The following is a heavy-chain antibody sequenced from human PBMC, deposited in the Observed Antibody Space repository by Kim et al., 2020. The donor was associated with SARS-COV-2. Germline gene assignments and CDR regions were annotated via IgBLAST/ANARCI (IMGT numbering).Heavy chain of an antibody. V-gene: IGHV1-69*13. Sequence: SVKVSCKASGGTFSSYAISWVRQAPGQGLEWMGGIIPIFGTANYAQKFQGRVTITADESTSTAYMELSSLRSEDTAVYYCARGLQARHDYGDYSVWGQGTLVTVS. J-gene: IGHJ4*02. CDR2: IIPIFGTA. CDR3: ARGLQARHDYGDYSV. D-gene: IGHD4-17*01. CDR1: GGTFSSYA.